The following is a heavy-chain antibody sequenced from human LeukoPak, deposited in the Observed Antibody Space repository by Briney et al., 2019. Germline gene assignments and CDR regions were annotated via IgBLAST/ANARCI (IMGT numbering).Heavy chain of an antibody. J-gene: IGHJ6*02. D-gene: IGHD4-17*01. Sequence: PGGSLRLSCTASGFTFRTYVMDWVRQAPGKGLEWVSYISSSGSKIYYADSVKGRFTISRDNAKNLLYLQMNSLRAEDTAVYYCARDGSTVTTNYYYAMDVWGQGTTVTVSS. CDR3: ARDGSTVTTNYYYAMDV. CDR2: ISSSGSKI. CDR1: GFTFRTYV. V-gene: IGHV3-48*03.